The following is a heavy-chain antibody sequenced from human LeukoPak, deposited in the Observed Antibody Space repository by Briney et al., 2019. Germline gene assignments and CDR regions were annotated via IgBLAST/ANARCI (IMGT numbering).Heavy chain of an antibody. J-gene: IGHJ4*02. CDR3: ARSLGFYDSSGAYYFDY. D-gene: IGHD3-22*01. CDR2: ISSRSTYI. CDR1: GFTFNTYS. V-gene: IGHV3-21*01. Sequence: GGSLRLSCAASGFTFNTYSMNWVRQAPGKGLEWVSSISSRSTYIYYADSVMGRFTISRDNAKNSLYLQMNSLRAEDTAVYYCARSLGFYDSSGAYYFDYWGQGTLVTVSS.